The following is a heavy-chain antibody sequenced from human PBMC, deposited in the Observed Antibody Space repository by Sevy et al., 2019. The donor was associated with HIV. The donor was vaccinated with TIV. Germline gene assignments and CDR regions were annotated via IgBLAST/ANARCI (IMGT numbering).Heavy chain of an antibody. CDR3: ARGRASGERDV. CDR1: GFTFSSYS. V-gene: IGHV3-21*01. J-gene: IGHJ6*02. Sequence: GGSLRLSCAASGFTFSSYSMNWVRQAPGKGLEWVSSISSSSSYIYYADSVKGRFTISRDNAKNSLYLQMNSLRAEDTAVYYCARGRASGERDVWGQETTVTVSS. D-gene: IGHD3-10*01. CDR2: ISSSSSYI.